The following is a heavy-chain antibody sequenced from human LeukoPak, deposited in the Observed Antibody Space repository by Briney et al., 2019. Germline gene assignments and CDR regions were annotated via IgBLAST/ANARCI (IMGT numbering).Heavy chain of an antibody. CDR3: ASTYYDFWSTEYYFDY. Sequence: PSETLSLTCTVSGVSISSHYWSWIRQPPGKGLEWIGYIYYSGSTNYNPSLKSRVTISVDTSKNQFSLKLSSVTAADTAVYYCASTYYDFWSTEYYFDYWGQGTLVTVSS. CDR2: IYYSGST. J-gene: IGHJ4*02. D-gene: IGHD3-3*01. V-gene: IGHV4-59*11. CDR1: GVSISSHY.